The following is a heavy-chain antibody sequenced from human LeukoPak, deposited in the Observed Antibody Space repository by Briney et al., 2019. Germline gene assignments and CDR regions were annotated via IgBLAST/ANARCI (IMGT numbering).Heavy chain of an antibody. Sequence: GGSLRLSCAASGFTFSSYGMSWVRQAPGKGLEWVSTISGSGGSTYYADSVKGRFTISRDNSKNTLSLQMNSLRAEDTAVYHCAKEDTGYFFDYWGQGTLVTVAS. CDR3: AKEDTGYFFDY. CDR2: ISGSGGST. CDR1: GFTFSSYG. J-gene: IGHJ4*02. D-gene: IGHD1-14*01. V-gene: IGHV3-23*01.